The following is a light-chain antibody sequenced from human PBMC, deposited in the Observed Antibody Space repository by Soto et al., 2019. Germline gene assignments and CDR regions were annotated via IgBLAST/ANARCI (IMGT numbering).Light chain of an antibody. CDR2: DVS. V-gene: IGLV2-14*01. CDR1: SSDVGGYNY. CDR3: SSYTSSSPVV. Sequence: QSVLTQPASVSGSPGQSITISCTGTSSDVGGYNYVSWYQQHPGKAPKLMIYDVSNRPSGVSNRFSASKSGNTASLTISGLQAEDEADYYCSSYTSSSPVVFGGGTKLTVL. J-gene: IGLJ2*01.